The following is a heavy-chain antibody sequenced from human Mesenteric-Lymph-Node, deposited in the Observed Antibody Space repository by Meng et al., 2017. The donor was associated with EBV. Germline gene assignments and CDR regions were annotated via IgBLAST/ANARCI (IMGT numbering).Heavy chain of an antibody. CDR3: ARGSRDGYNLDY. V-gene: IGHV4-30-4*01. J-gene: IGHJ4*02. D-gene: IGHD5-24*01. Sequence: QVQLRGSVPGRVKPSQTLSRTLAVSGGAISSGGNYWSWIRQPPGKGLELIGYIDYIGSTYYNQSLKSRVTISVDTYKNQFSLKLSSVTAADTAVYYCARGSRDGYNLDYWGQGTLVTVSS. CDR1: GGAISSGGNY. CDR2: IDYIGST.